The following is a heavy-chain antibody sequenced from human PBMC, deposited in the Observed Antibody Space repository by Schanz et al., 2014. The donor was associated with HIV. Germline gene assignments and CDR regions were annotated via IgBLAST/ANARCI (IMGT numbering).Heavy chain of an antibody. D-gene: IGHD3-22*01. Sequence: EVQLLESGGGLEQPGGSLRLSCAASGFNFNNYAMTWVRQAPGKGLEWVSSISESGGRTYYADSVNSRFTISRDNSKNTLYLQMTTLRIDDTAVYYCAKPEYDSRGNSQSHFDYWGQGTLVTVSP. V-gene: IGHV3-23*01. CDR1: GFNFNNYA. J-gene: IGHJ4*02. CDR2: ISESGGRT. CDR3: AKPEYDSRGNSQSHFDY.